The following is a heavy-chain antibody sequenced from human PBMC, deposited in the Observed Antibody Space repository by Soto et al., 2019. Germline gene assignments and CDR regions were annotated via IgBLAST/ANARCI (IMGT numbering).Heavy chain of an antibody. CDR3: VREPWGFSGSWYDY. Sequence: GGSLRLSCAASKFSFNNYWIHWVRQVPGKGPVWVSRINHDGSKTEYADSVEGRFTISRDNTKNTLYLQMNSLRVDDTAMYYCVREPWGFSGSWYDYWGQGTLVTVSS. D-gene: IGHD5-12*01. J-gene: IGHJ4*02. CDR2: INHDGSKT. V-gene: IGHV3-74*03. CDR1: KFSFNNYW.